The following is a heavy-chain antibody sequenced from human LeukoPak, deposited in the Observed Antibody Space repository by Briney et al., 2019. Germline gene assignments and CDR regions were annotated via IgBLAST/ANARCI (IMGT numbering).Heavy chain of an antibody. Sequence: GASVKVSCKASGYTFTSYAMNWVRQAPGQGLEWMGWINTNTGNPTYAQGFTGRFVFSLDTSVSTAYLQISSLKAEDTAVYYCARAPASGFLEWLYYYYGMDVWGRGTTVTVSS. CDR2: INTNTGNP. J-gene: IGHJ6*02. CDR3: ARAPASGFLEWLYYYYGMDV. CDR1: GYTFTSYA. D-gene: IGHD3-3*01. V-gene: IGHV7-4-1*02.